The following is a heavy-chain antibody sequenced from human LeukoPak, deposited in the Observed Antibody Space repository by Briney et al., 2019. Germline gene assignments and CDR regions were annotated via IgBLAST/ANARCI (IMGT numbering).Heavy chain of an antibody. CDR2: IFISGGT. D-gene: IGHD6-13*01. V-gene: IGHV4-61*02. Sequence: ASQTLSLTCTVSGDSITSGSYYWSWIRQPAGKGLDWIGRIFISGGTNYNPSLRSRVTMSLDTSKNQFSLKLYSVTAADTAVYYCARDVLPSSSSWYQGYYYYYYMDVWGKGTTVTISS. J-gene: IGHJ6*03. CDR3: ARDVLPSSSSWYQGYYYYYYMDV. CDR1: GDSITSGSYY.